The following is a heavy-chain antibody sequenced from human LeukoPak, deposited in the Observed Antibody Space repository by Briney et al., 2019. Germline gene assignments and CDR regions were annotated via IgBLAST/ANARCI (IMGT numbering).Heavy chain of an antibody. D-gene: IGHD6-19*01. J-gene: IGHJ4*02. CDR2: INHSGST. CDR1: GGSFGGYY. CDR3: ARGTLYSGWSYYFDY. Sequence: PSETLSLTCAVYGGSFGGYYWSWIRQPPGKGLEWIGEINHSGSTNYNPSLKSRVTISVDTSKNQFSLKLSSVTAADTAMYYCARGTLYSGWSYYFDYWGQGSQVTVSS. V-gene: IGHV4-34*01.